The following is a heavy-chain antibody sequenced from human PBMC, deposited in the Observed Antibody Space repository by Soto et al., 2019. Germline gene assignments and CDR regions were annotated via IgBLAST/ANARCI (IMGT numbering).Heavy chain of an antibody. V-gene: IGHV3-64*01. J-gene: IGHJ4*02. CDR2: ISSNGGTT. CDR3: VRRVSGNYDY. D-gene: IGHD1-7*01. CDR1: GFAFSSYE. Sequence: EVQLAESGGGMVQPGGSLRLSCVAAGFAFSSYEMYWVRQAPGKGLEYVSSISSNGGTTYYGNSVKGRFTISRDNSKNTLYLQMGSLRAEDMAAYYCVRRVSGNYDYWGQGTLVTVSS.